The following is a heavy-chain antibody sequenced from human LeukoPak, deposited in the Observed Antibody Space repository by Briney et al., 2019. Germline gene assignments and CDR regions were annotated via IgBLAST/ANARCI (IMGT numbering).Heavy chain of an antibody. CDR3: ARAGWYDYVWGSYRSYGFDY. Sequence: SETLSLTCAVYGGSFSGYYWSWIRQPPGKGLEWIGEINHSGSTNYNPSLKSRVPISVDTSKNQFSLKLSSVTAADTAVYYCARAGWYDYVWGSYRSYGFDYWGQGTLVTVSS. CDR2: INHSGST. J-gene: IGHJ4*02. V-gene: IGHV4-34*01. CDR1: GGSFSGYY. D-gene: IGHD3-16*02.